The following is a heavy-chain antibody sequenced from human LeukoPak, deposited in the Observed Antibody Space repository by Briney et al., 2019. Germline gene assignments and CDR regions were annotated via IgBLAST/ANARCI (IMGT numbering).Heavy chain of an antibody. CDR1: GFSVSTNY. D-gene: IGHD3-3*01. Sequence: GGSLRLSCAASGFSVSTNYMLWVRQAPGMGLECVSVISNHGTTYYADSVKGRSSISRDNSKNIVFLQMNSLRVEDTAVYYCARDNTVSGHYEVGYWGQGTLVTVSS. CDR3: ARDNTVSGHYEVGY. V-gene: IGHV3-53*01. CDR2: ISNHGTT. J-gene: IGHJ4*02.